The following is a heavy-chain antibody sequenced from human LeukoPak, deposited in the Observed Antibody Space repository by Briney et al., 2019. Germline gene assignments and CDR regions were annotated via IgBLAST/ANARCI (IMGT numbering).Heavy chain of an antibody. Sequence: ASVKVSCKASGYTFTGYYMHWVRQAPGQGLEWMGWINPNSGGTNYAQKFQGRVTMTRDTSISTAYLQWSSLKASDTAMYYCARGPGYCSSTSCWVWFDPWGQGTLVTVSS. J-gene: IGHJ5*02. V-gene: IGHV1-2*02. CDR2: INPNSGGT. CDR1: GYTFTGYY. D-gene: IGHD2-2*01. CDR3: ARGPGYCSSTSCWVWFDP.